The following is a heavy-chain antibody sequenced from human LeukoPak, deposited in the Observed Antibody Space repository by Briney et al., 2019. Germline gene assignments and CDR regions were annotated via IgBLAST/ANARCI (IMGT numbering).Heavy chain of an antibody. D-gene: IGHD6-19*01. V-gene: IGHV3-33*01. CDR2: IGYNENNK. Sequence: GGSLRLSCAASGFTFNNYGMHWVRQAPGKGLEWGAVIGYNENNKYYADSVKGPFTISRDNSKNTLYLQMNSLRAEDTAVYYCARKAFYSSGRPHNYYYGMDVWGQGTTVTVSS. J-gene: IGHJ6*02. CDR1: GFTFNNYG. CDR3: ARKAFYSSGRPHNYYYGMDV.